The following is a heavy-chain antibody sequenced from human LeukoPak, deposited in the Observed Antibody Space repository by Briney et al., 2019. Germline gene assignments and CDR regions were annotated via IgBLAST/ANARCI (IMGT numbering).Heavy chain of an antibody. CDR1: GFTFSSYG. D-gene: IGHD3-22*01. V-gene: IGHV3-33*06. Sequence: GRSLRLSCTASGFTFSSYGMHWVRQAPGKGLEWVAVIWYDGSNQQYADSVKGRFTNSRDNSGNTVFLQMNSLRPEDTAVYYCAKGDSSDPFEHWGLGTLVTVSS. CDR3: AKGDSSDPFEH. J-gene: IGHJ4*02. CDR2: IWYDGSNQ.